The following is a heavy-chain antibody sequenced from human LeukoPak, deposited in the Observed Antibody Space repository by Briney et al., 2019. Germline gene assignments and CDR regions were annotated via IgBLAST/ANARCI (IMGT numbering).Heavy chain of an antibody. V-gene: IGHV3-15*01. CDR1: GFTFSSYA. Sequence: PGGSLRLSCAASGFTFSSYAMHWVRQAPGKGLEWVGRIKSKTDGGTTDYAAPVKGRFTISRDDSKNTLYLQMNSLKTEDTAVYYCTTDLEYSGYEGGYWGQGTLVTVSS. D-gene: IGHD5-12*01. CDR2: IKSKTDGGTT. J-gene: IGHJ4*02. CDR3: TTDLEYSGYEGGY.